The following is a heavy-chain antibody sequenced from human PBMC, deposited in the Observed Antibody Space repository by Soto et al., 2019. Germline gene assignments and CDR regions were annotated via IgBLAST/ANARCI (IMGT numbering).Heavy chain of an antibody. D-gene: IGHD6-6*01. Sequence: QVQLQESGPGLVKPSQTLSLTCTVSGGSISSGGYYWSWIRQHPGKGLEWIGYIYYSGSTYYNPSLKSRVTISVDTSKTQFSMKLRSVTAADTAVYYCASAWWDKYSSSPRGLGSLTDHWFDPWGQGTLVTVSS. V-gene: IGHV4-31*03. J-gene: IGHJ5*02. CDR2: IYYSGST. CDR1: GGSISSGGYY. CDR3: ASAWWDKYSSSPRGLGSLTDHWFDP.